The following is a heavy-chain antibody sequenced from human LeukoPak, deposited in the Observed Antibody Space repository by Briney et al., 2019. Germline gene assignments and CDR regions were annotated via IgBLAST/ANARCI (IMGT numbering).Heavy chain of an antibody. CDR1: GYSISSGYY. Sequence: SETLSLTCAVSGYSISSGYYWGWIRQPPGKGLEWIGSIYHSGSTNYNPSLKSRVTISVDTSKNQFSLKLSSVTAADTAVYNGARGYIAVAGVDCGQGTLVTVSS. CDR3: ARGYIAVAGVD. D-gene: IGHD6-19*01. J-gene: IGHJ4*02. CDR2: IYHSGST. V-gene: IGHV4-38-2*01.